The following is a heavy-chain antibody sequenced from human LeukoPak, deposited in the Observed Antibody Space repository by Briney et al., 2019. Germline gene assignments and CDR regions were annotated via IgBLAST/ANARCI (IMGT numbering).Heavy chain of an antibody. Sequence: LGGSLRLSCAASGFTFSTFAMIWVRQPPGKGLEWVSYISSSGSTIYYADSVKGRFTISRDNAKNSLYLQMNSLRAEDTAVYYCARAGSGRSPDWFDPWGQGTLVTVSS. CDR2: ISSSGSTI. D-gene: IGHD1-26*01. V-gene: IGHV3-48*03. CDR3: ARAGSGRSPDWFDP. J-gene: IGHJ5*02. CDR1: GFTFSTFA.